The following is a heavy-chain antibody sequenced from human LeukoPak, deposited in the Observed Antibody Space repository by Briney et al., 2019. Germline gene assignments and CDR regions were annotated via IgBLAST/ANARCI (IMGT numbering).Heavy chain of an antibody. Sequence: GGSLRLSCAASGFTFSSYWMHWVRQAPGKGLVWVSRINTDGSDTTYADSVKGRFTISRDNAKNTLYLQMNSLRAEDTAVYYCARDLFPRNLNCSGGSCYSEDAFDIWGQGTMVTVSS. V-gene: IGHV3-74*01. CDR1: GFTFSSYW. J-gene: IGHJ3*02. D-gene: IGHD2-15*01. CDR3: ARDLFPRNLNCSGGSCYSEDAFDI. CDR2: INTDGSDT.